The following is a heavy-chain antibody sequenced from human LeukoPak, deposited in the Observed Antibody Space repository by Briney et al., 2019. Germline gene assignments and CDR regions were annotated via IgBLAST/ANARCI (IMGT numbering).Heavy chain of an antibody. V-gene: IGHV3-48*01. CDR2: ISATGSAI. J-gene: IGHJ5*02. D-gene: IGHD4-17*01. CDR1: GFPFSSYS. CDR3: AKDASTVTVNWFDL. Sequence: GSLRLSCVASGFPFSSYSMNWVRQAPGQGLEWIAYISATGSAIFYSDSVKGRFAISRDNAKNSPYLQMNSLRAEDTAVYYCAKDASTVTVNWFDLWGQGTLVTVSS.